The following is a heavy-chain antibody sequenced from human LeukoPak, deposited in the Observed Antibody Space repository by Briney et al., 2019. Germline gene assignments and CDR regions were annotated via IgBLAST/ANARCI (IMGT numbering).Heavy chain of an antibody. Sequence: GGSLRLSCAASGFTFSTYGMHWVRQAPGKGLEWVAFIRYDGSNKYYADSVKGRFTISRDNSKNTLYLQMNSLRAEDTAVYYCAKHSSGPTDAFDIWGQGTMVTVSS. D-gene: IGHD6-19*01. J-gene: IGHJ3*02. CDR3: AKHSSGPTDAFDI. CDR2: IRYDGSNK. CDR1: GFTFSTYG. V-gene: IGHV3-30*02.